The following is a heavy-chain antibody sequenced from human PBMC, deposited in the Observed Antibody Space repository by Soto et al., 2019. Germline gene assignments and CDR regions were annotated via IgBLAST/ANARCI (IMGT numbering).Heavy chain of an antibody. V-gene: IGHV3-23*01. CDR3: AKGPVYSSSWPPLTWFDP. CDR2: ISGSGGST. Sequence: PGGSLRLSCAASGFTFSSYAMSWVRQAPGKGLEWVSAISGSGGSTYYADSVKGRFTISRDNSKNTLYLQMNSLRAEDTAVYYCAKGPVYSSSWPPLTWFDPWGQGTLVTVPS. D-gene: IGHD6-13*01. CDR1: GFTFSSYA. J-gene: IGHJ5*02.